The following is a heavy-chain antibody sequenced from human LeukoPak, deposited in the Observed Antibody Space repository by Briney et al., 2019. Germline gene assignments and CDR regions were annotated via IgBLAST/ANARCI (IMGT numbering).Heavy chain of an antibody. V-gene: IGHV3-7*03. CDR1: GFTFSSYW. CDR2: IKQDGSEK. Sequence: GSLRLSCAASGFTFSSYWMSWVRQAPGKGLEWVANIKQDGSEKYYVDSVKGRFTISRDNAKNSLYLQMNGLRVEDTAVYYCARGCCSVSGLYFEFWGQGSLVTVSS. CDR3: ARGCCSVSGLYFEF. J-gene: IGHJ4*02. D-gene: IGHD3-9*01.